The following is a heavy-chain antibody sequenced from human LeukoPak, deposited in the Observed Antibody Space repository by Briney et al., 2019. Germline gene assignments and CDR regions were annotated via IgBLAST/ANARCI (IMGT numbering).Heavy chain of an antibody. CDR2: IYHSGST. CDR3: ARGKARAFDI. J-gene: IGHJ3*02. V-gene: IGHV4-30-2*01. Sequence: SETPSLTCAVSGGSVSSGGYSWSWIRQPPGKGLEWIGYIYHSGSTYYNPSLKSRVTISVDRSKNQFSLKLSSVTAADTAVYYCARGKARAFDIWGQGTMVTVSS. CDR1: GGSVSSGGYS.